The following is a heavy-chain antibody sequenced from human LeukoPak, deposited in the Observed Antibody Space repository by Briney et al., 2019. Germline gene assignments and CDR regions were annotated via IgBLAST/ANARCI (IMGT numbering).Heavy chain of an antibody. CDR1: GFTFGSYG. CDR3: ANVLGYCSSTSCPPGY. V-gene: IGHV3-30*18. Sequence: GGSLRLSCAASGFTFGSYGMHWVRQAPGKGLEWVAVISYDGSNKYYADSVKGRFTISRDNSKNTLYLQMNSLRAEDTAVYYCANVLGYCSSTSCPPGYWGQGTLVTVSS. D-gene: IGHD2-2*01. J-gene: IGHJ4*02. CDR2: ISYDGSNK.